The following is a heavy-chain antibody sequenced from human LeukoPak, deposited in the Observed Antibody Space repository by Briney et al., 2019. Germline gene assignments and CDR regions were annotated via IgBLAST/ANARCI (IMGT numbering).Heavy chain of an antibody. D-gene: IGHD6-13*01. V-gene: IGHV3-33*01. CDR3: ARDRGSWGQYGLDV. CDR1: GFTFSSYG. Sequence: PGRSLRLSCAASGFTFSSYGMHWVRQAPGKGLEWVAVISYDGSNKYYADSVKGRFTISRDNSKNTLYLQMNSLRAEVTAVYYCARDRGSWGQYGLDVWGQGTTVTVSS. CDR2: ISYDGSNK. J-gene: IGHJ6*02.